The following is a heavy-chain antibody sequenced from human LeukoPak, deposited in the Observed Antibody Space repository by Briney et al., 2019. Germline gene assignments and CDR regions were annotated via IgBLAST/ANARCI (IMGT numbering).Heavy chain of an antibody. D-gene: IGHD4-17*01. CDR3: AREGYGDYDDAFDI. J-gene: IGHJ3*02. Sequence: ASVKVSCKASGYTFTSYYMHWVRQAPGQGLEWMGWINPNSGGTNYAQKFQGRVTMTRDTSISTAYMELSRLRSDDTAVYYCAREGYGDYDDAFDIWGQGTMVTVSS. V-gene: IGHV1-2*02. CDR2: INPNSGGT. CDR1: GYTFTSYY.